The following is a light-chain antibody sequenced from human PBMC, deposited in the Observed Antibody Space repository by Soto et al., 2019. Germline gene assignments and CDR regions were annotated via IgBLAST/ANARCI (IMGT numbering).Light chain of an antibody. CDR2: EGS. V-gene: IGLV2-23*03. CDR3: CSYASYSIV. Sequence: ALTQPASVSGSPGQSITISCTGASSEFATYNLVSWYQHHPGKAPKLVIFEGSKRPSGVSGRFAGSKSGNTASLTISGLQADDTADYYCCSYASYSIVFGTGTKVTV. CDR1: SSEFATYNL. J-gene: IGLJ1*01.